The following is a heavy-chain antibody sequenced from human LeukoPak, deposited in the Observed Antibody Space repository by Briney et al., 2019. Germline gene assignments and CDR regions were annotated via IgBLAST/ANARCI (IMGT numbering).Heavy chain of an antibody. J-gene: IGHJ4*02. CDR1: GFTVSSNY. CDR2: IYSGGST. V-gene: IGHV3-53*01. CDR3: ARSTRRYFDY. D-gene: IGHD2-15*01. Sequence: GGSLRLSCAASGFTVSSNYMSWVRQAPGTGLEWVSVIYSGGSTYYADSVKGRFTISRDNSKNTLYLQMNSLRAEDTAVYYCARSTRRYFDYWGQGTLVTVSS.